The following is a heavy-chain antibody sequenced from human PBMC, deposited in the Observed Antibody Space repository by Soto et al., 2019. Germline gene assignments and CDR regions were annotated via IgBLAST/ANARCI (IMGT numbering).Heavy chain of an antibody. J-gene: IGHJ6*02. V-gene: IGHV3-48*02. Sequence: EVQLVESGGGLVQPGGSLRISCAASGFTFSSYSMNWVRQAPGKGLEWGSYISSNSSTIYYADSVKGRFTISRDNAKNTLYLKMNRLRDEDTAVYYCARDHDSSSYNHVFGLGYYGMDVWGQGITVTFSS. CDR3: ARDHDSSSYNHVFGLGYYGMDV. CDR1: GFTFSSYS. D-gene: IGHD3-22*01. CDR2: ISSNSSTI.